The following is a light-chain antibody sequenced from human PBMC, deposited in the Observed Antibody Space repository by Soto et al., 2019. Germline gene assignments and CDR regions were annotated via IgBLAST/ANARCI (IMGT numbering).Light chain of an antibody. V-gene: IGKV3-20*01. Sequence: EIVLTQSPDTLSLSPGERATLSCRASQSVSSSYLAWYQQKPGQAPRLLIYGASSRATDIPDRFSGSGSGTDFTLTISRLEPEDFAVYYCQQYGTSRTFGQGNKVEIK. CDR1: QSVSSSY. CDR2: GAS. CDR3: QQYGTSRT. J-gene: IGKJ1*01.